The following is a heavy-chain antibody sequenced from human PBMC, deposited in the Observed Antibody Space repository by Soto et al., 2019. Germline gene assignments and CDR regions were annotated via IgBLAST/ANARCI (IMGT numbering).Heavy chain of an antibody. CDR2: IYYSGST. J-gene: IGHJ5*02. CDR3: AGKQCAWGMWFDP. D-gene: IGHD3-16*01. V-gene: IGHV4-59*01. Sequence: SETLSLTCTVSGGSISSYYWSWIRQPPGKGLEWIGYIYYSGSTNYNPSLKSRVTISVDTSKNQFSLKLSSVTAADTAVYYCAGKQCAWGMWFDPWGQGTLVTVSS. CDR1: GGSISSYY.